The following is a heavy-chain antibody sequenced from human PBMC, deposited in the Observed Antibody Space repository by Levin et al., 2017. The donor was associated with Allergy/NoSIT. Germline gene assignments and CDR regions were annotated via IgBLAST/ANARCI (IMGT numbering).Heavy chain of an antibody. V-gene: IGHV5-51*01. CDR1: GYSFSSYW. CDR3: VKSRRLAIRCDAFDV. CDR2: IYPSDSDT. D-gene: IGHD3-16*02. Sequence: GESLKISCKASGYSFSSYWIGWVRQMPGKGLEWMGIIYPSDSDTRYSPPFQGQVTIPADKSISTAFLQGSSLKAWDTAMYYCVKSRRLAIRCDAFDVWGLGTMVTVSS. J-gene: IGHJ3*01.